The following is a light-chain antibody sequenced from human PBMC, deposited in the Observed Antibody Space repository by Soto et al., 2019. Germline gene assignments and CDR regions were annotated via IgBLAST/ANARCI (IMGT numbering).Light chain of an antibody. CDR3: QQRSDWPLT. J-gene: IGKJ4*01. V-gene: IGKV3-11*01. CDR2: DAS. CDR1: QSVSTY. Sequence: EIVLTQSPATLSLSPGERATLYCGASQSVSTYLAWYQQKTGQTPRLLIYDASNRATGIPARFSGSGSGTDFTLTISSLEPEDFAVYYCQQRSDWPLTFGGGTKVQIK.